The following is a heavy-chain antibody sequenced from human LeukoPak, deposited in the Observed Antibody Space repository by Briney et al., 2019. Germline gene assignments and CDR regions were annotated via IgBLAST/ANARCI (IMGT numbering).Heavy chain of an antibody. D-gene: IGHD3-10*01. CDR2: INPLSGGTVPNSGAT. J-gene: IGHJ4*02. CDR1: GYTFTGYY. CDR3: ARDMRRGRDYYGSGTLEF. V-gene: IGHV1-2*02. Sequence: LVKVSCKTSGYTFTGYYMHWVRQAPGQGLEWMGWINPLSGGTVPNSGATNYAQKFQGRVTMTRDTSISTAYMELSRLTSDDTAVYYCARDMRRGRDYYGSGTLEFWGQGTLVTVS.